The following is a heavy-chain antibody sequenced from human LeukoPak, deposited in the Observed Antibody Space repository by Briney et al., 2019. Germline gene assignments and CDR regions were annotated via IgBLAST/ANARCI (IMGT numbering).Heavy chain of an antibody. CDR1: GGSISTYY. J-gene: IGHJ6*03. V-gene: IGHV4-4*07. Sequence: SETLSLTCTVSGGSISTYYWTWIRQPAGKGLEWIGRIYTSGSTNYNPSLKSRVTMSVDTSKNQFSLKLSSVTAADTAVYYCARSGYSYGSALAVWYYMDVWGKGTTVTISS. CDR3: ARSGYSYGSALAVWYYMDV. CDR2: IYTSGST. D-gene: IGHD5-18*01.